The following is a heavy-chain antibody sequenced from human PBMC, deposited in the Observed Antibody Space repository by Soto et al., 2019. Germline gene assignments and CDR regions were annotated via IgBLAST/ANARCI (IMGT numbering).Heavy chain of an antibody. CDR3: ARGSGRTYYDFWSGPIAPDY. D-gene: IGHD3-3*01. J-gene: IGHJ4*02. V-gene: IGHV1-46*03. CDR2: INPSGGST. CDR1: GYTFTSYY. Sequence: ASVKVSCKASGYTFTSYYMHWVRQAPGQGLERMGIINPSGGSTSYAQKFQGRVTMTRGTSTSTVYMELSSLRSEDTAVYYCARGSGRTYYDFWSGPIAPDYWGQGTLVTVSS.